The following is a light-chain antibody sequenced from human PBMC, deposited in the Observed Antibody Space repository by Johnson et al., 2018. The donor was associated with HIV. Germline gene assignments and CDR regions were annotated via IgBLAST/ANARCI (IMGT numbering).Light chain of an antibody. CDR2: DTN. CDR3: GKWDSSLSAFYV. Sequence: QPALTQPPSVSAAPGQKVTISCSASSSNIGNNYVSWYQQFPGTAPNLVIYDTNKQPSGIPDRFSGSKSGQSAPLGITGLPPGDESDYYCGKWDSSLSAFYVFGTGTKVTVL. J-gene: IGLJ1*01. CDR1: SSNIGNNY. V-gene: IGLV1-51*01.